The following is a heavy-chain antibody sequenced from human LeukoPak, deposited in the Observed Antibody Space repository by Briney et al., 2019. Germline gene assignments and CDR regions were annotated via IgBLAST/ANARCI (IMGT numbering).Heavy chain of an antibody. V-gene: IGHV4-4*07. Sequence: SETLSLTCTVSGGSISSYYWSWIRQPAGKGLEWIGRIYTSGSTNYNPSLKSRVTMSVDTSKNQFSLKLSSVTAADTAVYYCARGRGLYYDFWSGYVFWGQGTLVTVSS. CDR2: IYTSGST. J-gene: IGHJ4*02. CDR1: GGSISSYY. D-gene: IGHD3-3*01. CDR3: ARGRGLYYDFWSGYVF.